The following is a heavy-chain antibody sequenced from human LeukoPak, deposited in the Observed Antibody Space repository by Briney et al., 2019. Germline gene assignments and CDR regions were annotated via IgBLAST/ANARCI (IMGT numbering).Heavy chain of an antibody. D-gene: IGHD4-17*01. CDR1: GFTFSSDA. Sequence: GGSLILSCSASGFTFSSDAMSWVRQAPGKGLELVSDINGSGDRTYYADSVKGRFTSSRENSKNTLYLQMKSLRAEDTAVYYCANPPKVTKIRLDSWGQGTLVTVSS. CDR2: INGSGDRT. V-gene: IGHV3-23*01. J-gene: IGHJ5*01. CDR3: ANPPKVTKIRLDS.